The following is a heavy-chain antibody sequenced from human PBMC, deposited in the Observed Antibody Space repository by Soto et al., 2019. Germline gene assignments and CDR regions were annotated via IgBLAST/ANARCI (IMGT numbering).Heavy chain of an antibody. Sequence: EVQLLESGGGLVQPGGSLRLSCAASGFTFSYYAMSWVRPAPGKGLEWVSTISGSGGDTYYAGSLKGRFTISRDTSKNTLYLDMNSLRAEDTAVYFCARVEGLWEQRVWDWGQGTLVTVSS. V-gene: IGHV3-23*01. CDR3: ARVEGLWEQRVWD. J-gene: IGHJ4*02. CDR2: ISGSGGDT. CDR1: GFTFSYYA. D-gene: IGHD6-6*01.